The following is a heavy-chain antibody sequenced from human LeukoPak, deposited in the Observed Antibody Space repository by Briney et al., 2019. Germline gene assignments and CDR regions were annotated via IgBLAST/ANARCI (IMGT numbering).Heavy chain of an antibody. CDR1: GGSFSGYY. J-gene: IGHJ3*02. D-gene: IGHD6-19*01. Sequence: PSETLSLTCAVYGGSFSGYYWSWIRQPPGKGLEWIGEINHSGSTNYNPSLKSRVTISVDTSKNQISLKLSSVTAADTAVYYCARERRSAVAGFDAFDIWGQGTMVTVSS. CDR3: ARERRSAVAGFDAFDI. V-gene: IGHV4-34*01. CDR2: INHSGST.